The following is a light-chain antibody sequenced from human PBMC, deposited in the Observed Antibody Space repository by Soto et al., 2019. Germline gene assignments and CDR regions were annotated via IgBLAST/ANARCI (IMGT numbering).Light chain of an antibody. CDR3: QQYDRFPYT. Sequence: DIQMTQSPSTLTASVGDTVTITCRASQSISNWLAWYQQKPGQAPKLLIHTASTLESGVPSRFSGSGSGTEFTLTISSLQPDDFATFYCQQYDRFPYTFGQGTKLEIK. CDR1: QSISNW. CDR2: TAS. J-gene: IGKJ2*01. V-gene: IGKV1-5*03.